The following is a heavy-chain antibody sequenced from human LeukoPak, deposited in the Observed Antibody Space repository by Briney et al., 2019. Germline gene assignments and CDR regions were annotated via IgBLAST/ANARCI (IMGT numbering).Heavy chain of an antibody. CDR3: ARDADCSSTSCYGEGYYYYMDV. J-gene: IGHJ6*03. CDR2: IYYSGST. D-gene: IGHD2-2*01. CDR1: GGSISSSSYY. V-gene: IGHV4-39*07. Sequence: SETLSLTCTVSGGSISSSSYYWGWIRQPPGKGLEWIGSIYYSGSTYYNPSLKSRVTISVDTSKNRFSLKLSSVTAADTAVYYCARDADCSSTSCYGEGYYYYMDVWGKGTTVTVSS.